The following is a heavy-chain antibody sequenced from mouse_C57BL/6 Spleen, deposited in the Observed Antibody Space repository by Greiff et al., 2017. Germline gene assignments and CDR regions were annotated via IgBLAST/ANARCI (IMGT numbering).Heavy chain of an antibody. J-gene: IGHJ2*01. CDR2: INYDGSST. Sequence: EVKLMESEGGLVQPGSSMKLSCTASGFTFSDYYMAWVRQVPEKGLEWVANINYDGSSTYYLDSLKSRFIISRDNAKNILYLQMSSLKSEDTATYYCAREDGNYYFDYWGQGTTLTVSS. CDR1: GFTFSDYY. V-gene: IGHV5-16*01. D-gene: IGHD2-1*01. CDR3: AREDGNYYFDY.